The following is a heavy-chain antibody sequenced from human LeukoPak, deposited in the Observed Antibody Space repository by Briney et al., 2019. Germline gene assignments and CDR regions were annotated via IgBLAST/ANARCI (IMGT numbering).Heavy chain of an antibody. V-gene: IGHV4-34*01. CDR2: INHSGST. D-gene: IGHD3-9*01. CDR3: ARRGNYDILTGYYKRAFDI. Sequence: PSETLSLTCAVYGGSFSGYYWSWIRQPPGKGLEWIGEINHSGSTNYNPSLKSRVTISVDTSKNQFSLKLSSVTAADTAVYYCARRGNYDILTGYYKRAFDIWGQGTMVTVSS. J-gene: IGHJ3*02. CDR1: GGSFSGYY.